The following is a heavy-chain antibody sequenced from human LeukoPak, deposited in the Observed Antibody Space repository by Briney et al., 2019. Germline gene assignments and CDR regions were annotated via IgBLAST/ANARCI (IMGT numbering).Heavy chain of an antibody. CDR2: ISYDGSNK. CDR1: GFTFSSYG. CDR3: ARDSGHTGYDLLDY. Sequence: GGSLRLSCAASGFTFSSYGMHWVRQAPGKGLEWVAVISYDGSNKYYADSVKGRFTISRDNSKNTLYLQMNSLRAEDTAVYYCARDSGHTGYDLLDYWGQGTLVTVSS. D-gene: IGHD5-12*01. J-gene: IGHJ4*02. V-gene: IGHV3-30*03.